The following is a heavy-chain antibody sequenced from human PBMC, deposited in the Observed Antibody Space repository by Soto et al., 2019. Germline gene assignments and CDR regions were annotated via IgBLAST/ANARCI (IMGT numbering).Heavy chain of an antibody. CDR1: GFTFSSYA. J-gene: IGHJ6*02. CDR3: ARVRLSTYYYYGMDV. Sequence: VQLVESGGGVVQPGRSLRLSCAASGFTFSSYAMHWVRQAPGKGLEWVAVISYDGSNKYYADSVKGRFTISRDNSKNTLYLQMNSLRAEDTAVYYCARVRLSTYYYYGMDVWGQGTTVTVSS. V-gene: IGHV3-30-3*01. CDR2: ISYDGSNK.